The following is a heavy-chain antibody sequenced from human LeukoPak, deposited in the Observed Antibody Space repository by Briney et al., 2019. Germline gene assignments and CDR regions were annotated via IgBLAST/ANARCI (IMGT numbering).Heavy chain of an antibody. D-gene: IGHD5-24*01. CDR1: TFTFSDYG. CDR2: IRNDGAKT. CDR3: ARLRDMGPLGY. J-gene: IGHJ4*02. V-gene: IGHV3-30*02. Sequence: GGSLRLSCVGSTFTFSDYGMHWVRQAPGKGLEWVAFIRNDGAKTYYADSAKGRFTISRDNSKNTLYLQMNSLRAEDTAVYYCARLRDMGPLGYWGQGTLVTVFS.